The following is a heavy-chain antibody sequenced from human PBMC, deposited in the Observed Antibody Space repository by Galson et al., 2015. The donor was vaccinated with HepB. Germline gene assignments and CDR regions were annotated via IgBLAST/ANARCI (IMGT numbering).Heavy chain of an antibody. D-gene: IGHD1-14*01. J-gene: IGHJ4*02. CDR3: ARAEGALYVAYYFDY. CDR2: IYYSGST. V-gene: IGHV4-59*01. CDR1: GGSISSYY. Sequence: SETLSLTCTVSGGSISSYYWSWIRQPPGKGLEWIGYIYYSGSTNYNPSLKSRVTITVDTSKNQFSLKLSSVTAADTAVYYCARAEGALYVAYYFDYWGQGTLVTVSS.